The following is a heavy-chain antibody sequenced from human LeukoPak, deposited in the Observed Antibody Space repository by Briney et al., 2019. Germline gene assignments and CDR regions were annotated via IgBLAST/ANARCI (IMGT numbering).Heavy chain of an antibody. D-gene: IGHD6-19*01. CDR3: ARVGYSSLVIDY. V-gene: IGHV3-21*01. Sequence: GGSLRLSCAASGFTFSSYSMDWVRQAPGKGLEWVSSISSSSSYIYYADSVKGRFTISRDNAKNSLYLQMNSLRAEDTAVYYCARVGYSSLVIDYWGQGTLVTASS. CDR2: ISSSSSYI. J-gene: IGHJ4*02. CDR1: GFTFSSYS.